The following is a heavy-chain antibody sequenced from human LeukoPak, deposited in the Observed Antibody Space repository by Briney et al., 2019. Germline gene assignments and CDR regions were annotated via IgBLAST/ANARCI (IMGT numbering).Heavy chain of an antibody. V-gene: IGHV1-2*02. CDR2: INPNSGGT. CDR1: GYTFTGYY. Sequence: ASVKVSCKASGYTFTGYYMHWVRQAPGRGLEWMGWINPNSGGTNYAQKFQGRVTMTRDTSISTAYMELSRLRSDDTAVYYCARGARDIVATTTYDYWGQGTLVTVSS. CDR3: ARGARDIVATTTYDY. J-gene: IGHJ4*02. D-gene: IGHD5-12*01.